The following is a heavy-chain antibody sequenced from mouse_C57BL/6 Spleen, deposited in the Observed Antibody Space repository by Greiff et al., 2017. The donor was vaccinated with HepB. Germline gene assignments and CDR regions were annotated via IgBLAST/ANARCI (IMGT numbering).Heavy chain of an antibody. D-gene: IGHD1-1*01. CDR2: ISYDGSN. CDR3: ARENYGSSSPVAY. V-gene: IGHV3-6*01. J-gene: IGHJ3*01. Sequence: EVKLMESGPGLVKPSQSLSLTCSVTGYSITSGYYWNWIRQFPGNKLEWMGYISYDGSNNYNPSLKNRISITRDTSKNQFFLKLNSVTTEDTATYYCARENYGSSSPVAYWGQGTLVTVSA. CDR1: GYSITSGYY.